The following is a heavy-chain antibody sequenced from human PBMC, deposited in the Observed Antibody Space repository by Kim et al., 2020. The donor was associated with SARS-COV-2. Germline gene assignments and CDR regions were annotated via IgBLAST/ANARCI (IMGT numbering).Heavy chain of an antibody. CDR3: VKAIDSRAYNF. J-gene: IGHJ4*01. CDR2: ISGSGVHT. CDR1: GFTFNNHA. D-gene: IGHD3-16*01. Sequence: GGSLRLSCAASGFTFNNHAMSWVRQAPGKGLEWVSAISGSGVHTYSADSVKGRFTISRDNSDNTLYLQMSSLRAEDTALYYCVKAIDSRAYNF. V-gene: IGHV3-23*01.